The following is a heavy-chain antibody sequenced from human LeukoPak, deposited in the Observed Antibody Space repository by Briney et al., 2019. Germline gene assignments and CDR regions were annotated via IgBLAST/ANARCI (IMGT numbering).Heavy chain of an antibody. D-gene: IGHD1-1*01. CDR1: GFTVSDYE. CDR3: ARVGCRTASGFRPHWFDC. J-gene: IGHJ4*02. V-gene: IGHV3-48*03. Sequence: GGSLRLSCAASGFTVSDYEMNWVRQAPGKGLEWVSYISSSGATIHYADSVKGRFTISRDNAKNSLYLQMDSLRAEDTAVYYCARVGCRTASGFRPHWFDCWGQGTLVTVSS. CDR2: ISSSGATI.